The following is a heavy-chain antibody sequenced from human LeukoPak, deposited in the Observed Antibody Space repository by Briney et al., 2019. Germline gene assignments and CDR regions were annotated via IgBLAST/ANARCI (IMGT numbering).Heavy chain of an antibody. Sequence: SVKVSCKASGGTFNSYAINWVRQAPGQGLEWMGRIFPIFGTANYAQKFQGRVTVTTDESANTAYMELSSLRPEDTAMYYCARDRGERDSSWSLPAHGFDIWGQGTMVTVSS. CDR3: ARDRGERDSSWSLPAHGFDI. V-gene: IGHV1-69*05. CDR2: IFPIFGTA. D-gene: IGHD6-13*01. J-gene: IGHJ3*02. CDR1: GGTFNSYA.